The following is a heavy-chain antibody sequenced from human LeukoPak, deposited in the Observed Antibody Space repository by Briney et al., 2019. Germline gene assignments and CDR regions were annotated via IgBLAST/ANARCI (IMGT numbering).Heavy chain of an antibody. CDR3: ARSREQLWLRSFDY. J-gene: IGHJ4*02. D-gene: IGHD5-18*01. Sequence: PSETLSLTCTVSGGSISSGDYYWSWIRQPPGKGLEWIGYIYYSGSTYYNPSLKSRVTISVDTSKNQFSLKLSSVTAADTAVYYCARSREQLWLRSFDYWGQGTLVTVSS. CDR2: IYYSGST. CDR1: GGSISSGDYY. V-gene: IGHV4-30-4*01.